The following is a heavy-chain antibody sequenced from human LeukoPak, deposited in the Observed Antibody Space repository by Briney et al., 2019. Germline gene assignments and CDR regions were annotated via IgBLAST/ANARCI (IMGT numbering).Heavy chain of an antibody. D-gene: IGHD3-10*01. V-gene: IGHV4-39*01. Sequence: PSETLSLTCTVSGGSISSSSYYWGWIRQPPGKGLEWIGSIYYSGSTYYNPSLKSRVTISVDTSKNQFSLKLSSVTAADTAVYYCARHRLSGYYGSGSYISETHFDYWGQGTLVTVSS. CDR3: ARHRLSGYYGSGSYISETHFDY. CDR2: IYYSGST. J-gene: IGHJ4*02. CDR1: GGSISSSSYY.